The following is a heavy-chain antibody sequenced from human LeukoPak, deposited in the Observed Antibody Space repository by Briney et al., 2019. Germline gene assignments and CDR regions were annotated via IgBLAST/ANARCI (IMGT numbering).Heavy chain of an antibody. V-gene: IGHV1-2*06. CDR2: INPNSGGT. J-gene: IGHJ4*02. Sequence: ASVKVSCKASGYTFTSYYMHWVRQAPGQGLEWMGRINPNSGGTNYAQKFQGRVTMTRDTSISTAYMELSRLRSDDTAVYYCARDNTIFGVVIPFDYWGQGTLVTVSS. CDR3: ARDNTIFGVVIPFDY. D-gene: IGHD3-3*01. CDR1: GYTFTSYY.